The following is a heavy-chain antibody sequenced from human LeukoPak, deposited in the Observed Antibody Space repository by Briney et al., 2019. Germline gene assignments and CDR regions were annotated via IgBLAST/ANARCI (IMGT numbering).Heavy chain of an antibody. D-gene: IGHD6-13*01. CDR1: GFSFSSYD. CDR2: MWYDGSNK. J-gene: IGHJ6*03. V-gene: IGHV3-33*01. Sequence: GGSLRLSCAASGFSFSSYDMHWVRQAPGKGLEWVAEMWYDGSNKYYADSVKGRFIISRDNSKTTLYLQINSMSAEDTAVYYCARDGAAAAPEIYNYYYLDVWGKGTTVTVSS. CDR3: ARDGAAAAPEIYNYYYLDV.